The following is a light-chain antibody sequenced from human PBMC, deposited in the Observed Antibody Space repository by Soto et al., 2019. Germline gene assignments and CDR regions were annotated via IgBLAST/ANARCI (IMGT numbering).Light chain of an antibody. J-gene: IGKJ5*01. CDR2: DAS. V-gene: IGKV3-15*01. CDR1: QGIGST. CDR3: LQRSDWPIT. Sequence: EIVMTQSPATLSVSPGEGATLSCRASQGIGSTFAWYQHQPGQTPRLLIYDASTRATGVPARFSGSGSGTEFTLTINSLQSEDFAVYYCLQRSDWPITFGQGTRLEIK.